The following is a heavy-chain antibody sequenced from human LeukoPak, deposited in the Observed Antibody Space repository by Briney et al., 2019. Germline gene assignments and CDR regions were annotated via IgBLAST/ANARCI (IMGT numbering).Heavy chain of an antibody. J-gene: IGHJ3*02. D-gene: IGHD6-19*01. V-gene: IGHV1-18*01. Sequence: ASVKVSCKASSYTFTSYGISWVRQAPGQGLEWMGWISAYNGNTNYAQNLQGRVTMTTDTSTSTAYMELRSLRSDDTAVYYCAREASSGIDAFDIWGQGTMVTVSS. CDR3: AREASSGIDAFDI. CDR2: ISAYNGNT. CDR1: SYTFTSYG.